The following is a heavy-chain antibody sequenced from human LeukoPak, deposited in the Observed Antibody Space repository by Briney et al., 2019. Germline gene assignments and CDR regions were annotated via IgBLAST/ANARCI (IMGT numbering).Heavy chain of an antibody. Sequence: PGGSLRLSCAASGFTFSSYGMHWVRQAPGKGLEWVAFIRYDGSNKYYADSVKGRFTISRDNSKNTLYLQMNSLRAEDTAVYYCAKEGFLAAAGSPTYYYYYYMDVWGKGTTVTVSS. J-gene: IGHJ6*03. D-gene: IGHD6-13*01. CDR1: GFTFSSYG. CDR2: IRYDGSNK. V-gene: IGHV3-30*02. CDR3: AKEGFLAAAGSPTYYYYYYMDV.